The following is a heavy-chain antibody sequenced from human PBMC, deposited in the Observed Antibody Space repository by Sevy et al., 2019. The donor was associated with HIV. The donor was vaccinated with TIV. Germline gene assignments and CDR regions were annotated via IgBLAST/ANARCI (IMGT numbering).Heavy chain of an antibody. CDR2: ISGSGGST. J-gene: IGHJ6*02. Sequence: GGSLRLSCAASGFTFSSYAMSWVRQAPGKGLEWVSAISGSGGSTYYADSVKGRFTISRDNSKNTRYLQMNSLRAEDTAVYYCAKDRPRSSIIVVVPAASYGMDVWGQGTTVTVSS. CDR3: AKDRPRSSIIVVVPAASYGMDV. D-gene: IGHD2-2*01. CDR1: GFTFSSYA. V-gene: IGHV3-23*01.